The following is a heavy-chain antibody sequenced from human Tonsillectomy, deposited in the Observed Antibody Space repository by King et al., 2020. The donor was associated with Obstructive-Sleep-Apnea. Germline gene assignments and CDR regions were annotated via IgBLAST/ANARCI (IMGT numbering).Heavy chain of an antibody. D-gene: IGHD3-10*01. V-gene: IGHV3-21*01. Sequence: VQLVESGGGLVKPGGSLRLSCAASGFTFSSYSMNWVRQAPGKGLEWLSSISSSSSYIYYVDSVKGRFTISRDNAKNSLYLQMNSLRVEDTAVYYCARDFILTMVRGVIDYWGQGTLVTVSS. J-gene: IGHJ4*02. CDR3: ARDFILTMVRGVIDY. CDR1: GFTFSSYS. CDR2: ISSSSSYI.